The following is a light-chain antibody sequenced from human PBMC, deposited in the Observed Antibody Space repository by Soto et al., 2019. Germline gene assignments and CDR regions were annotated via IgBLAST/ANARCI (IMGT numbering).Light chain of an antibody. CDR1: QSISSY. CDR2: AAS. V-gene: IGKV1-39*01. J-gene: IGKJ1*01. Sequence: IQLPQSPAAMATPAGSSIPSTSRASQSISSYLNWYQQKPGKAPKLLIYAASSLQSGVPSRFSGSGSGTDFTLTISSLQPEDFATYYCQQYNSAPRTCGQGTKVDIK. CDR3: QQYNSAPRT.